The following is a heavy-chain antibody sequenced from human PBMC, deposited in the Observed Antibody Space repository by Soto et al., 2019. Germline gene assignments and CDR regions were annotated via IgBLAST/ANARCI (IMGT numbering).Heavy chain of an antibody. CDR1: GFPFSSYG. V-gene: IGHV3-30*18. CDR3: AKDLAYDSSGYDY. D-gene: IGHD3-22*01. CDR2: ISYDGSNK. Sequence: GGSLRLSCAASGFPFSSYGMHWVRQAPGKGLEWVAVISYDGSNKYYADSVKGRFTISRDNSKNTLYLQMNSLRAEDTAVYYCAKDLAYDSSGYDYWGQGTLVTVSS. J-gene: IGHJ4*02.